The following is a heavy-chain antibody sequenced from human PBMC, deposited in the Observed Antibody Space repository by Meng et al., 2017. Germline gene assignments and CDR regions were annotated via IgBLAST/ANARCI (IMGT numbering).Heavy chain of an antibody. D-gene: IGHD4-17*01. Sequence: SETLSLTCAVYGGSFSGYYWSWIRQPPGKGLEWIGEINHSGSTNYNPSLKSRVTISVDTSKNQFSLKLSSVTAADTAVYYCARDGHVGYFDYWGQGTLVTVSS. CDR2: INHSGST. CDR3: ARDGHVGYFDY. CDR1: GGSFSGYY. J-gene: IGHJ4*02. V-gene: IGHV4-34*01.